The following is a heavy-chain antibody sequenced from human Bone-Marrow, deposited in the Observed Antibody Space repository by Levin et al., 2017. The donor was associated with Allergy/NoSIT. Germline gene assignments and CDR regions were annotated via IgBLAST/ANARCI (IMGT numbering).Heavy chain of an antibody. CDR3: ARWASCETGDGSCFDY. D-gene: IGHD2-21*01. CDR2: ISAFNGDT. Sequence: GESLKISCQTSGFTFSNYGFNWVRQAPGQGLEWMGWISAFNGDTNYAQDFQGRLTMTTDASTTTVYMELRSLRSDDTAFYYCARWASCETGDGSCFDYWGQGTLVTVSS. J-gene: IGHJ4*02. V-gene: IGHV1-18*01. CDR1: GFTFSNYG.